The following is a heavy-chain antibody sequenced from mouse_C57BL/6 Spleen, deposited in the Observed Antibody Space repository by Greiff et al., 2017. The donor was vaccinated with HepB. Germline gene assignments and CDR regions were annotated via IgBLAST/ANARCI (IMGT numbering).Heavy chain of an antibody. V-gene: IGHV3-6*01. D-gene: IGHD1-1*01. Sequence: EVKLEESGPGLVKPSQSLSLTCSVTGYSITSGYYWNWIRQFPGNKLEWMGYISYDGSNNYNPSLKNRISITRDTSKNQFFLKLNSVTTEDTATYYCARDGDYGSSPFAYWGQGTLVTVSA. CDR1: GYSITSGYY. CDR2: ISYDGSN. CDR3: ARDGDYGSSPFAY. J-gene: IGHJ3*01.